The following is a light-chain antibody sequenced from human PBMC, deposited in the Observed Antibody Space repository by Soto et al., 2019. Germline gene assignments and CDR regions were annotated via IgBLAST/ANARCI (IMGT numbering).Light chain of an antibody. J-gene: IGKJ1*01. CDR3: QQHDNSPWM. CDR2: GAS. V-gene: IGKV3-20*01. CDR1: QSVSSCY. Sequence: EIVLTQSPGTLSLSPGERATLSCRASQSVSSCYLAWYQQKPGQAPRLLIYGASSRATGIPDRFSGSGSGTDFTLTISRLEPEDFAVYYCQQHDNSPWMFGQGTKVDIK.